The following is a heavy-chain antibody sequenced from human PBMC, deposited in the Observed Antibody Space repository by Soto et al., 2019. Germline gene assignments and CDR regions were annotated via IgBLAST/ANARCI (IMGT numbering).Heavy chain of an antibody. V-gene: IGHV3-23*01. D-gene: IGHD3-22*01. J-gene: IGHJ4*02. CDR3: VRKFPETMNFDF. CDR1: GFTFSAYD. Sequence: GSLRLSCAASGFTFSAYDMSWVRQAPGKGLEWVSTISSSGGSTYYADSVKGRFTISRDNSKNMLYLQMNSLRAEDTAVYYCVRKFPETMNFDFWGQGTPVTVSS. CDR2: ISSSGGST.